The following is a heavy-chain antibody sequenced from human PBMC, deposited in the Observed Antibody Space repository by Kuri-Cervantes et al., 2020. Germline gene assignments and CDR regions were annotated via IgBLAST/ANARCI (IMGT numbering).Heavy chain of an antibody. CDR2: ISSSDSTI. V-gene: IGHV3-11*01. J-gene: IGHJ4*02. D-gene: IGHD6-13*01. CDR1: GFTFGDYA. Sequence: GESLKISCTASGFTFGDYAMSWVRQAPGKGLEWVSYISSSDSTIYYADSVKGRFTISRDNAKNSLYLQMNSLRAEDTAVYYCARELAAAFNFDYWGQGTLVTVSS. CDR3: ARELAAAFNFDY.